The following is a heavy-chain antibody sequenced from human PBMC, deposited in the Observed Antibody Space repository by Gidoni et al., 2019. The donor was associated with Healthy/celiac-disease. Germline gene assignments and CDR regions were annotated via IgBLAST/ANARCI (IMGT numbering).Heavy chain of an antibody. Sequence: QVQLVQSGAEVKKPGAYVKVSCKASGYTFTGYYMHWVRQAPGQGLEWMGRINPNSGGTNYAQKFQGRVTMTRDTSISTAYMELSRLRSDDTAVYYCARDENIVVVVAATGGDYWGQGTLVTVSS. CDR3: ARDENIVVVVAATGGDY. J-gene: IGHJ4*02. CDR2: INPNSGGT. V-gene: IGHV1-2*06. CDR1: GYTFTGYY. D-gene: IGHD2-15*01.